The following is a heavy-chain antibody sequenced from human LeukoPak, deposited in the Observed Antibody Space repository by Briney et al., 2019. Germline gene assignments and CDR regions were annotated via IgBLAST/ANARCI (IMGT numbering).Heavy chain of an antibody. Sequence: PSETLSLTCTVSGGSISSYYWSWIRQPPGKGLEWIGYIYYSGSTNYNPSLKSRVTISVDTSKNQFSLKLSSVTAADTAVYYCARYSASSGYGYFQHWGQGTLVTVSS. CDR2: IYYSGST. CDR1: GGSISSYY. D-gene: IGHD3-22*01. J-gene: IGHJ1*01. CDR3: ARYSASSGYGYFQH. V-gene: IGHV4-59*01.